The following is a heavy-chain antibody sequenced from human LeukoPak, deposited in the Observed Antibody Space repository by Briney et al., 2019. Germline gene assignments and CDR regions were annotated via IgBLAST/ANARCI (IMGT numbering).Heavy chain of an antibody. D-gene: IGHD2-2*01. Sequence: GSSVKVSCKASGGAFSSYAISWVRQAPGQGLEWMGRIIPIFGTANYAQKFQGRVTITTDESTSTAYMELSSLRSEDTAVYYCARVPLGYCSSTRCYDALFDYWGQGTLVTVSS. CDR3: ARVPLGYCSSTRCYDALFDY. CDR1: GGAFSSYA. J-gene: IGHJ4*02. CDR2: IIPIFGTA. V-gene: IGHV1-69*05.